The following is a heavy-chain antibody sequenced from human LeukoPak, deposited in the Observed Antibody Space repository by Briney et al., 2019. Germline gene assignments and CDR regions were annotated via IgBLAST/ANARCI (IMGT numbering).Heavy chain of an antibody. CDR2: IYYSGST. CDR1: GGSISSYY. D-gene: IGHD4-17*01. V-gene: IGHV4-59*08. Sequence: SETPSLTCTVSGGSISSYYWSWIRQPPGKGLEWIGYIYYSGSTNYNPSLKSRVTISVDTSKNQFSLKLSSVTAADTAVYYCARAYGDYSEIDYWGQGTLVTVSS. J-gene: IGHJ4*02. CDR3: ARAYGDYSEIDY.